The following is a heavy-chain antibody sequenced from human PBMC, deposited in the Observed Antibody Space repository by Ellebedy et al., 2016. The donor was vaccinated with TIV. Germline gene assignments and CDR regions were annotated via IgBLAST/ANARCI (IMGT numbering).Heavy chain of an antibody. V-gene: IGHV3-23*01. CDR3: ARKKSIAVAGYFDY. CDR2: ISGSGGST. J-gene: IGHJ4*02. Sequence: GESLKISXAASGFTFSSYAMSWVRQAPGKGLEWVSAISGSGGSTYYADSVKGRFTISRDNSKNTLYLQMNSLRAEDTAVYYCARKKSIAVAGYFDYWGQGTLVTVSS. CDR1: GFTFSSYA. D-gene: IGHD6-19*01.